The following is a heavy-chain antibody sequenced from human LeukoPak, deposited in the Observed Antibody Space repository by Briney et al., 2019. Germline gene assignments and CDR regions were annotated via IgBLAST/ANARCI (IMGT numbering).Heavy chain of an antibody. CDR1: GFNFNAAW. CDR3: SWEMDGSFGRRLEN. D-gene: IGHD3-10*01. V-gene: IGHV3-15*01. CDR2: LKSKGSGGTT. Sequence: GGSLRLSCAASGFNFNAAWMSWVRQTPGKGLEWIGRLKSKGSGGTTDYAAPVKGRFTISRDDSKNTLYLQMNSLKIEDTAVYFCSWEMDGSFGRRLENWGQGTLVTVAS. J-gene: IGHJ4*02.